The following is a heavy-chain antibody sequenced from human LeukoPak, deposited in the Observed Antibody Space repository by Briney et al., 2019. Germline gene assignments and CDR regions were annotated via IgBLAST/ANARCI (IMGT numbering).Heavy chain of an antibody. J-gene: IGHJ4*02. CDR3: ARDNAPAGGGLDY. Sequence: GGSLRLSCAASGFTVSSNHMAWVRQAPGKGLEWVSEIYTGGLTFYADSVTGRFTISRDNSKNTVYLQMNSLGVEDTARYYCARDNAPAGGGLDYWGQGTLVTVSS. CDR2: IYTGGLT. V-gene: IGHV3-53*01. D-gene: IGHD2-2*01. CDR1: GFTVSSNH.